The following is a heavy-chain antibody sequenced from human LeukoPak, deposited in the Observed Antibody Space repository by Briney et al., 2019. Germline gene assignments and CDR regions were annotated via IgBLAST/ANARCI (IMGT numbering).Heavy chain of an antibody. CDR1: GGSISSGDYY. CDR3: ASGYSYGYLASPLDY. V-gene: IGHV4-30-4*01. Sequence: SETLSLTCTVSGGSISSGDYYWSWIRQPPGQGLEWIGYIYYSGSTYYNPSLKSRVTISVDTSKNQFSLKLSSVTAADTAVYYCASGYSYGYLASPLDYWGQGTLVTVSS. J-gene: IGHJ4*02. D-gene: IGHD5-18*01. CDR2: IYYSGST.